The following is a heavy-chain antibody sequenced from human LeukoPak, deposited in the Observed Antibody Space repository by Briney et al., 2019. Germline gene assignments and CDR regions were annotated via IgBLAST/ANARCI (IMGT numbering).Heavy chain of an antibody. CDR2: ITTSGGST. V-gene: IGHV3-23*01. CDR3: AIMHGYYDGSGYWVQ. CDR1: GFTFSSYE. D-gene: IGHD3-22*01. Sequence: GGSLRLSCAASGFTFSSYEMNWVRQAPGKGLEWVSLITTSGGSTSYADSVKGRFTISRDNPRNTLYMQMNSLRDEDTAVYYCAIMHGYYDGSGYWVQWGQGTLVTVSS. J-gene: IGHJ4*02.